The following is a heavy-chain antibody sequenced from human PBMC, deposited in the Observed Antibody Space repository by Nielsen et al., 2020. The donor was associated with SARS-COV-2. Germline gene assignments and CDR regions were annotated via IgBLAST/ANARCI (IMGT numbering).Heavy chain of an antibody. Sequence: GESLKISCAASGFTFSDYYMSWIRQTPGKGLEWVSSVSASGVTTYYADSVKGRFTISRDQSKNTLYLQMNSLRAEDTAVYYCARGSEWELADWGQGTLVTVSS. CDR2: VSASGVTT. J-gene: IGHJ4*02. CDR1: GFTFSDYY. D-gene: IGHD1-26*01. V-gene: IGHV3-11*04. CDR3: ARGSEWELAD.